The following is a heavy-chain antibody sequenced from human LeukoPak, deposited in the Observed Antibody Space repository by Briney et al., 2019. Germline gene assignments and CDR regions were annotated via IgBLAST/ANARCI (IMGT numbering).Heavy chain of an antibody. CDR2: ISEDGGDT. CDR1: GFTFDDYA. V-gene: IGHV3-43*02. J-gene: IGHJ4*02. D-gene: IGHD1-14*01. CDR3: AKDKTRGPGDY. Sequence: GGSLRLSCAASGFTFDDYAMHWVRQTPGKGLECVSLISEDGGDTWYADSVKGRFTISRDNSKNSLYLQMNSLRAEDTAFYYCAKDKTRGPGDYWGQGTLVTASS.